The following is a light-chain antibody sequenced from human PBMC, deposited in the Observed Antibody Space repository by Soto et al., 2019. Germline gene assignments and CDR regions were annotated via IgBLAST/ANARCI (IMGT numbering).Light chain of an antibody. Sequence: QSALTQPASVSGSPGQSITISCTGASSDVGGSNYVSWYQHHPGKAPKLILYGVSNRPSGVSDRFSGSKSGNTASLTISGLQAEDEADYYCSSYTSTNTLDYVFGTGTKLTVL. CDR2: GVS. CDR3: SSYTSTNTLDYV. V-gene: IGLV2-14*01. J-gene: IGLJ1*01. CDR1: SSDVGGSNY.